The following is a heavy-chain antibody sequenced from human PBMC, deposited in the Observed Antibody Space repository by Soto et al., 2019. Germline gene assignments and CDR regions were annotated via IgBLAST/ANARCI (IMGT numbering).Heavy chain of an antibody. D-gene: IGHD7-27*01. Sequence: SETLSLTCSVSGDSISNLDYFWAWIRQPPGQALEYIGYIYKSATTYYNPSFESRVAISVDASKSQFSLNVTSVTAADTAVYFCARGRYCLTGRCFPNWFDSWGQGALVTVS. V-gene: IGHV4-30-4*01. CDR2: IYKSATT. CDR3: ARGRYCLTGRCFPNWFDS. J-gene: IGHJ5*01. CDR1: GDSISNLDYF.